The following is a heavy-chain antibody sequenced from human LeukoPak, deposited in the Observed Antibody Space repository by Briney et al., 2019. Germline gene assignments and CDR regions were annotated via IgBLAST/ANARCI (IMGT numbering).Heavy chain of an antibody. J-gene: IGHJ6*02. V-gene: IGHV3-30*18. CDR2: ISYDGSNK. Sequence: GGSLRLSCAASGFTFSSYGMHWVRQAPGKGLEWVAVISYDGSNKYYADSVKGRFTISRDNSKNTLYLQMNSLRAEDTAVCYCAKGPRYGMDVWGQGTTVTVSS. CDR3: AKGPRYGMDV. CDR1: GFTFSSYG.